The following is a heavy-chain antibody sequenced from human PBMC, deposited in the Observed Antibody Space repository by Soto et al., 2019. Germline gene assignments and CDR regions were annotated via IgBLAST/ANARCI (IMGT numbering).Heavy chain of an antibody. CDR2: ISTYNDNT. CDR1: GYSFTSYG. J-gene: IGHJ4*02. D-gene: IGHD1-26*01. V-gene: IGHV1-18*01. Sequence: QVQLVQSGAEVKKPGASVKVSCKASGYSFTSYGISWVRQAPGQGLEWMGWISTYNDNTNYAQNLQGRVTLTTDTSTSRAYMELRSLRSDDTAVYYCARDRVGATGDYWGQGTLVTVSS. CDR3: ARDRVGATGDY.